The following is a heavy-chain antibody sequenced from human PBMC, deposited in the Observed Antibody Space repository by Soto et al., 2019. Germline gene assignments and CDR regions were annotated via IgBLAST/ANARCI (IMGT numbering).Heavy chain of an antibody. CDR2: ISYDGSNK. J-gene: IGHJ4*02. CDR1: GFTFSTNG. D-gene: IGHD3-22*01. V-gene: IGHV3-30*03. Sequence: GGSLRLSCAASGFTFSTNGMHWVRQAPGKGLEWVAVISYDGSNKYYADYVKGRFTISRDNSKNTLYLQMISLRAEDTSVYYCARELTLDYYDSSGYYGSWGQGT. CDR3: ARELTLDYYDSSGYYGS.